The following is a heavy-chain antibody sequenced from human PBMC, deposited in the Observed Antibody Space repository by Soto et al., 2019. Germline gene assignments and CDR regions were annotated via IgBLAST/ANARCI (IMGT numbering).Heavy chain of an antibody. V-gene: IGHV4-39*01. D-gene: IGHD3-3*01. CDR2: IYYSGST. CDR1: GGSIGSSSYY. J-gene: IGHJ6*02. CDR3: ARHYDFWSGYSPAYYYYGMDV. Sequence: SETLSLTXTVSGGSIGSSSYYWGWIRQPPGKGLEWIGSIYYSGSTYYNPSLKSRVTISVDTSKNQFSLKLSSVTAADTAVYYCARHYDFWSGYSPAYYYYGMDVWGQGTTVTVSS.